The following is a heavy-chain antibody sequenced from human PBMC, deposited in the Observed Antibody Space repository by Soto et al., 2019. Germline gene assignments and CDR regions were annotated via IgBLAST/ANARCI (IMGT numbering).Heavy chain of an antibody. J-gene: IGHJ4*02. Sequence: ASVKVSCKASGYTFTSYAMHWVRQAPGQRLEWMGWINAGNGNTKYSQKFQGRVTITRDTSASTAYMELSSLRSEDTAVYYCARIPGTYSSSWASLDYWGQGTLVTVSS. CDR2: INAGNGNT. CDR3: ARIPGTYSSSWASLDY. CDR1: GYTFTSYA. D-gene: IGHD6-13*01. V-gene: IGHV1-3*01.